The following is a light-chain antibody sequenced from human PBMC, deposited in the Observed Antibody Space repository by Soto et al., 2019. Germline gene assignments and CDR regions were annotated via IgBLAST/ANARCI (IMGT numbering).Light chain of an antibody. Sequence: DIVVTQSPLSLPVTPGEPASISCRSSQSLLHNNGYNYLDWFLQKPGQSPQLLFYLGSNRASGVPDRFSGSGSDTYFTLEISRVEADDVGVYYCLQPLENFRTFGQGTKVDI. CDR2: LGS. CDR1: QSLLHNNGYNY. J-gene: IGKJ1*01. CDR3: LQPLENFRT. V-gene: IGKV2-28*01.